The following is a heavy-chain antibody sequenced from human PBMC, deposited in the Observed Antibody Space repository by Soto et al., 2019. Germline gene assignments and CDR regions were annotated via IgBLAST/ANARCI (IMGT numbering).Heavy chain of an antibody. J-gene: IGHJ6*02. CDR1: GGSFSGYY. Sequence: SETLSLTCAVYGGSFSGYYWSWIRQPPGKGLEWIGEINHSGSTNYNPSLKSRVTISVDTSKNQFSLKLSSVTAADTAVYYCGRSIAALPNSYYYYGMDVWGQGTTVTVSS. CDR2: INHSGST. V-gene: IGHV4-34*01. D-gene: IGHD6-6*01. CDR3: GRSIAALPNSYYYYGMDV.